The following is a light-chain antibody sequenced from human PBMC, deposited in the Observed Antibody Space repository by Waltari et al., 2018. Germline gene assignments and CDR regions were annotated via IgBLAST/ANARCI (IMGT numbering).Light chain of an antibody. CDR3: QQRYKWPLT. V-gene: IGKV3-11*01. Sequence: EIVLTQSPATLSLSPGERATLSCRAMQSVSTYLAWYQQRPGQPPRLLIYDSSFRATGIPARFSGSGSETDFTLTISSLEPEDFAVYYCQQRYKWPLTFGGGSKVEI. J-gene: IGKJ4*01. CDR1: QSVSTY. CDR2: DSS.